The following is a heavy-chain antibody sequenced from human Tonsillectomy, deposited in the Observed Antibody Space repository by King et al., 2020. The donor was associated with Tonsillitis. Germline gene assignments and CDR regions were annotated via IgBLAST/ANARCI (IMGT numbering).Heavy chain of an antibody. J-gene: IGHJ6*02. CDR2: ISGYNGNT. D-gene: IGHD1-26*01. CDR1: GYTFTNYG. V-gene: IGHV1-18*04. CDR3: ARDLMEWELYYYYYGLDV. Sequence: QLVQSGAEVKKPGASVKVSCKTSGYTFTNYGISWVRQAPGQGLEWMGWISGYNGNTMYAQKFQGRVTMTTDTSTSTAYMDLGSLRSDDTAVYYCARDLMEWELYYYYYGLDVWGQGTTVTVSS.